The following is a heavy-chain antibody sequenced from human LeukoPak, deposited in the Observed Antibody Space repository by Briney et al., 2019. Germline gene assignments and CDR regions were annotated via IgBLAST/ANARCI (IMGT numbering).Heavy chain of an antibody. J-gene: IGHJ6*03. Sequence: GESLKISFKGSGYTFFTYWIGWVRQMPGKGLEWMGIIYPGDSDTRYSPSFQGQVTISADKSINTAYLQWSSLKASDTAMYYCARHRWYPNNTVTTDLVMDVWGKGTTVTVSS. CDR3: ARHRWYPNNTVTTDLVMDV. CDR2: IYPGDSDT. D-gene: IGHD4-17*01. CDR1: GYTFFTYW. V-gene: IGHV5-51*01.